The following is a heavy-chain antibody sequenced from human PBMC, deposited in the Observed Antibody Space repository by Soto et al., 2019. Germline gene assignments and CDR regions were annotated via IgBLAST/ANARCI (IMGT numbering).Heavy chain of an antibody. D-gene: IGHD3-3*01. CDR3: ARDRSTIDAYDF. J-gene: IGHJ3*01. CDR2: ISYDGSNK. V-gene: IGHV3-30*03. Sequence: PGGSLRLSCAASGFTFSSYGMHWVRQAPGKGMEWVAVISYDGSNKYHADSVKGRFNISRDTSKNTLYLQMNSLRAEDTAVYYCARDRSTIDAYDFWGQGTMVT. CDR1: GFTFSSYG.